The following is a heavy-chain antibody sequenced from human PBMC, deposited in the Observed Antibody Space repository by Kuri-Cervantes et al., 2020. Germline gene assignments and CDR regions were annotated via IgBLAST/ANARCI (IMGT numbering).Heavy chain of an antibody. V-gene: IGHV5-51*01. D-gene: IGHD5-24*01. CDR2: IYPGDSDT. J-gene: IGHJ4*02. CDR1: GYSFTSYW. CDR3: ARHSKFRDSSENGFDY. Sequence: KVSCKGSGYSFTSYWIGWVRQMPGKGLEWMRIIYPGDSDTRYSPSFQGQVTISADKSITTAYLQWSSLKASDTAMYYCARHSKFRDSSENGFDYWGQGTLVTVSS.